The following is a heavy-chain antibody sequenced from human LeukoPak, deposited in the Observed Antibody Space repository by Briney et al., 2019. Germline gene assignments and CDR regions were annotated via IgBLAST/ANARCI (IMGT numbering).Heavy chain of an antibody. D-gene: IGHD3-22*01. CDR2: INPNTGGT. Sequence: ASVKVSCKASGYTFTGYYMNWVRQAPGQGLEWMGRINPNTGGTNYAQKFQGRVTMTRDTSISTAYMELSRLRSDDTAVYYCARGLRYYDSSHSYYFDYWGQGTLVTVSS. J-gene: IGHJ4*02. V-gene: IGHV1-2*06. CDR1: GYTFTGYY. CDR3: ARGLRYYDSSHSYYFDY.